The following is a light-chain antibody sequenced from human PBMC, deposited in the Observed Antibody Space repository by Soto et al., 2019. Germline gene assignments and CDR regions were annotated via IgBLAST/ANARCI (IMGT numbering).Light chain of an antibody. V-gene: IGLV2-8*01. CDR1: SSDVGGYNC. CDR3: SSYAGSDNLI. Sequence: QPVLTQPPSASGSPGQSVTISCTGSSSDVGGYNCVSWFQQHPGKAPKLMIFEDIKRPSGVPDRFSASKSGNTASLTVSGLQAEDEADYYCSSYAGSDNLIFGGGTKLTVL. J-gene: IGLJ2*01. CDR2: EDI.